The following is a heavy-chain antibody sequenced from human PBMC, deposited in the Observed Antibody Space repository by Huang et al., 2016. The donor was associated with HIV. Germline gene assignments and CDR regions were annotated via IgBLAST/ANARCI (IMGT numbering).Heavy chain of an antibody. V-gene: IGHV3-48*01. Sequence: DVQLEESGGALVQPGESLKLSCSVSGFTFNNHGIHWVRQAPGKGREGISYNSANGKTNTYAGPLRGRFIVSRDNVKKSIYLQMNNVTVEDSAVYYCARDGGYNLWTTYPTYYLDFWGQGALVTVSS. CDR1: GFTFNNHG. J-gene: IGHJ4*02. D-gene: IGHD2-21*01. CDR2: NSANGKTN. CDR3: ARDGGYNLWTTYPTYYLDF.